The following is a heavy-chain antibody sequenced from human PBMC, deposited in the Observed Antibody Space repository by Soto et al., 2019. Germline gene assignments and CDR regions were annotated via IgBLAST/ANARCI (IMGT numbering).Heavy chain of an antibody. D-gene: IGHD6-6*01. CDR3: ARDRPEIYSSSSYFDY. CDR2: ISSSSYI. V-gene: IGHV3-21*01. CDR1: GFTFSSYS. Sequence: GGSLRLSCAASGFTFSSYSMNWVRQAPGKGLEWVSSISSSSYIYYADSVKGRFTISRDNAKNSLYLQMNSLRAEDTAVYYCARDRPEIYSSSSYFDYWGQGTLVTVSS. J-gene: IGHJ4*02.